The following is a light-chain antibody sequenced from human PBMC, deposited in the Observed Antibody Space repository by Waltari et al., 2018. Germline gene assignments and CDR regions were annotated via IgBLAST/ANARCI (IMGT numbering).Light chain of an antibody. CDR1: QSVSSY. Sequence: EIVLTQSPATLSLSPGERATLSCRASQSVSSYLAWYQQKLGQAPRLLIYDASTRATGIPARFSGSGSGTDFTLTISSLEPEDFAVYYCQQRTNWRSVTFGGGTKVEIQ. V-gene: IGKV3-11*01. CDR2: DAS. J-gene: IGKJ4*01. CDR3: QQRTNWRSVT.